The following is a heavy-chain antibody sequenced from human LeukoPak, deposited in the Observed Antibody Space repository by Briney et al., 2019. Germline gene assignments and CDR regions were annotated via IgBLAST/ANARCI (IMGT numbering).Heavy chain of an antibody. Sequence: SETPSLTCAVYGGSFNGYYWSWIRQPPGKGLEWIGEGDHSGGTKYNPSLKSRVTISADSSKNQFSLKLSSVTAADTAVYHCAKNGQSGFSFDPWGQGTLVTVSS. V-gene: IGHV4-34*01. D-gene: IGHD1-26*01. J-gene: IGHJ5*02. CDR1: GGSFNGYY. CDR2: GDHSGGT. CDR3: AKNGQSGFSFDP.